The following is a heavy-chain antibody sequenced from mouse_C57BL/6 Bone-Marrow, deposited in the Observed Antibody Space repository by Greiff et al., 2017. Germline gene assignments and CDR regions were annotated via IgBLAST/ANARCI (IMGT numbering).Heavy chain of an antibody. CDR2: ISSGSSTI. CDR3: ATGFDY. J-gene: IGHJ2*01. Sequence: EVQLQESGGGLVKPGGSLKLSCAASGFTFSDYGMHWVRQAPEKGLELVAYISSGSSTIYYADTVKGRFTISRDNAKNTLFLQMTSLRAEDTAMYYCATGFDYWGQGTTLTVSS. V-gene: IGHV5-17*01. CDR1: GFTFSDYG.